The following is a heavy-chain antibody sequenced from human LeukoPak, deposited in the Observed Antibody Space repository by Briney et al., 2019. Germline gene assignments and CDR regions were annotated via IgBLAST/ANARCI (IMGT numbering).Heavy chain of an antibody. CDR3: ARDGAYGMDV. D-gene: IGHD4/OR15-4a*01. CDR1: GVTVSSNY. J-gene: IGHJ6*02. Sequence: GGSLRLSCAASGVTVSSNYMSWVRQAPGKGLEWGSLIYSGGSTYYADSVKGRFTISRDNAKNSLYLQMNSLRAEDTAVYYCARDGAYGMDVWGQGTTVTVSS. V-gene: IGHV3-53*01. CDR2: IYSGGST.